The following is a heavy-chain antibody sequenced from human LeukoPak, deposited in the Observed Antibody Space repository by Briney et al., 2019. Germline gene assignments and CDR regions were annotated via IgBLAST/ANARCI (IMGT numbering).Heavy chain of an antibody. CDR2: ISAYNGNT. V-gene: IGHV1-18*01. CDR3: ARDHTPLIVGAMVD. D-gene: IGHD1-26*01. CDR1: GYTFTSYG. J-gene: IGHJ4*02. Sequence: GASVKVSCKASGYTFTSYGISWVRQAPGQGLEWMGWISAYNGNTNYAQKLQGRVTMTTDTSTSTAYMELRSLRSDDTAVYYCARDHTPLIVGAMVDWGQGTLVTVSS.